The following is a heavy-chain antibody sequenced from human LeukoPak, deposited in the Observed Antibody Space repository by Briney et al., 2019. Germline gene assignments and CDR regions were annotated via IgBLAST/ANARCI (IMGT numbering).Heavy chain of an antibody. CDR3: ARPYSTGWFRWGHYFDY. J-gene: IGHJ4*02. CDR1: GGSFSGYY. V-gene: IGHV4-34*01. Sequence: SETLSLTCAVYGGSFSGYYWSWIRQPPGKGLEWTGEINHSGSTNYNPSLKSRVTISVDTSKNQFSLKLSSVTAADTAVYYCARPYSTGWFRWGHYFDYWGQGTLVTVSS. D-gene: IGHD6-19*01. CDR2: INHSGST.